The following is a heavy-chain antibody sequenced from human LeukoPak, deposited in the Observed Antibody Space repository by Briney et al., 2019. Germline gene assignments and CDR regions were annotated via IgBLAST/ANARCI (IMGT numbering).Heavy chain of an antibody. Sequence: SETLSLTCTVSGGSISSSSYYWGWIRLPPGKGLEWIGNIYYSGSTYYNPSLKSRVTISVDTSMNQFSLHLHSVTPDDTAVYYCARTLSEMHFDYWGQGSLVTVTS. CDR1: GGSISSSSYY. D-gene: IGHD5-24*01. CDR2: IYYSGST. CDR3: ARTLSEMHFDY. V-gene: IGHV4-39*01. J-gene: IGHJ4*02.